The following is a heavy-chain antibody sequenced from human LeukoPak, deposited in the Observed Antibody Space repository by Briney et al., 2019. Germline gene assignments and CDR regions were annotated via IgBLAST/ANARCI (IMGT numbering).Heavy chain of an antibody. CDR1: GGSFSGYY. D-gene: IGHD1-7*01. J-gene: IGHJ4*02. V-gene: IGHV4-34*01. Sequence: SETLSLTCAVYGGSFSGYYWSWIRQPPGKGLEWIGEINHSGSTNYNPSLKSRVTISVDTSKNQFSLKLSSVTAADTAVYYCARQLPDRGLDYWGQGTLSPSPQ. CDR2: INHSGST. CDR3: ARQLPDRGLDY.